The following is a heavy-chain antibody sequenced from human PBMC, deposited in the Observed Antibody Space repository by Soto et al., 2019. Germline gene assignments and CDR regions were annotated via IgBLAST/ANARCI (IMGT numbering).Heavy chain of an antibody. Sequence: PGESLKISCKGSGYSFTSYWISWVRQMPGKGLEWMGRIDPSDSYTNYSPSFQGHVTISADKSISTAYLQWSSLKASDTAMYYCARGLQSSSSGWYYFDYWGQGTLVTVSS. V-gene: IGHV5-10-1*01. J-gene: IGHJ4*02. CDR2: IDPSDSYT. D-gene: IGHD6-19*01. CDR3: ARGLQSSSSGWYYFDY. CDR1: GYSFTSYW.